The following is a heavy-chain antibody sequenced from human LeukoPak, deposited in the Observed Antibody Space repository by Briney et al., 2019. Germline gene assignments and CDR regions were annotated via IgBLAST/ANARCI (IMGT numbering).Heavy chain of an antibody. D-gene: IGHD4/OR15-4a*01. Sequence: PGGSLRLSCAASGFTFTTYWMSWVRQAPGKGLEWVANIKQDGTERYYVDSVEGRFTISRDNAKNSLYLQMNSLRVEDTAVYYCAGMYGEYYYMDVWGKGTTVTVSS. CDR3: AGMYGEYYYMDV. CDR1: GFTFTTYW. J-gene: IGHJ6*03. CDR2: IKQDGTER. V-gene: IGHV3-7*01.